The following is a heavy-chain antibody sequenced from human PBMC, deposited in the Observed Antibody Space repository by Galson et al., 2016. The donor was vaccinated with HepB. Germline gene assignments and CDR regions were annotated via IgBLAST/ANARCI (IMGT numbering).Heavy chain of an antibody. Sequence: SLRLSCAASGFSFANYAMSWVRQTTGKGLEWVAAISGSGHIIYYADSVKGRFTVSRDNSERTLFLEMNSLRAEDTAAYYCAKGGYFDTTGYFDYWGQGTLVTVSS. CDR2: ISGSGHII. V-gene: IGHV3-23*01. J-gene: IGHJ4*02. CDR3: AKGGYFDTTGYFDY. D-gene: IGHD3-9*01. CDR1: GFSFANYA.